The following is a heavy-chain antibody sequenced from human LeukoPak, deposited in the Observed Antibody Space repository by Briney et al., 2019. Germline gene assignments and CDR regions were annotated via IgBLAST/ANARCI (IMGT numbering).Heavy chain of an antibody. CDR2: INPNSGGT. D-gene: IGHD2-21*02. Sequence: ASVKVSRKASGYTFTGYYMHWVRQAPGQGLEWMGWINPNSGGTNYAEKFQGRVTMTRDTSISTAYMELSRLRSDDTAVYYCARGRGGDWGMAFDIWGQGTMVTVSS. CDR3: ARGRGGDWGMAFDI. CDR1: GYTFTGYY. V-gene: IGHV1-2*02. J-gene: IGHJ3*02.